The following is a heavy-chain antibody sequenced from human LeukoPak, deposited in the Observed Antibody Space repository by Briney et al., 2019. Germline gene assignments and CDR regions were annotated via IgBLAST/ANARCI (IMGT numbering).Heavy chain of an antibody. V-gene: IGHV4-39*01. CDR2: IYYSGST. J-gene: IGHJ6*02. CDR1: GGSINSSSYY. D-gene: IGHD3-10*01. CDR3: ARQVREIYYYYGMDV. Sequence: SETLSLTCTVSGGSINSSSYYWGWIRQPPGKGLEWIGSIYYSGSTYYNPSLKSRVTISVDTSKNQFSLKLSSVTAADTAVYYCARQVREIYYYYGMDVWGQGTTVTVSS.